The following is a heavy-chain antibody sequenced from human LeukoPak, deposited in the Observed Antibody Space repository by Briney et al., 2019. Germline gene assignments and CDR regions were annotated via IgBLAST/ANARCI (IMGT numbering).Heavy chain of an antibody. D-gene: IGHD3-10*01. V-gene: IGHV4-39*01. J-gene: IGHJ4*02. CDR2: IYYSGST. CDR1: GGSISSSSYY. CDR3: ARHFYGSGSYADY. Sequence: SETLSLTCTVSGGSISSSSYYWGWIRQPPGKGLEWIGSIYYSGSTYYNPSLKSRVTISVDTSKNQFSLKLSSVTAADTAVYYCARHFYGSGSYADYWGQGTLVTVSS.